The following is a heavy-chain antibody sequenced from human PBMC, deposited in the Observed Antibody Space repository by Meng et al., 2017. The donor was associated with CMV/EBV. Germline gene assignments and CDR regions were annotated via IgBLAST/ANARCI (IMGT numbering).Heavy chain of an antibody. D-gene: IGHD1/OR15-1a*01. V-gene: IGHV1-24*01. CDR1: GYTLTELS. J-gene: IGHJ5*02. CDR3: ATAKLDQEWFDP. CDR2: FDPEDGET. Sequence: ASVKVSCKVSGYTLTELSMHWVRQAPGKGLEWMGGFDPEDGETIYAQKFQGRVTMTEDTSTDTAYMELSSLRSEDTAVYYCATAKLDQEWFDPWGQGTLVTAPQ.